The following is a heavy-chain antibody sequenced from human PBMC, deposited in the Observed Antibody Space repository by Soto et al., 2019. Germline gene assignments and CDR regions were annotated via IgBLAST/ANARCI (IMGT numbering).Heavy chain of an antibody. CDR1: GFTFSSYA. V-gene: IGHV3-30-3*01. J-gene: IGHJ5*02. Sequence: GGSLRLSCAASGFTFSSYAMHWVRQAPGKGLEWVAVISYDGSNKYYADSVKGRFTISRDNSKNTLYLQMNSLRAEDTAVYYCAREHLNWFDPWGQGTPVTVSS. CDR2: ISYDGSNK. CDR3: AREHLNWFDP.